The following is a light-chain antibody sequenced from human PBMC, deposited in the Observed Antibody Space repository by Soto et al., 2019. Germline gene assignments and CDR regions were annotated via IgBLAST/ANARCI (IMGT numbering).Light chain of an antibody. J-gene: IGLJ1*01. Sequence: QSVLTQPASVSGSPGQSITISCIGIISDVGNYHLVSWYQQHPGKAPKLMIYEGSKRPSGVSNRFSGSKSGNTASLSISGLQAEDEADYYCSSYTSRGTLYVFGPGTKLTVL. CDR2: EGS. CDR3: SSYTSRGTLYV. CDR1: ISDVGNYHL. V-gene: IGLV2-14*02.